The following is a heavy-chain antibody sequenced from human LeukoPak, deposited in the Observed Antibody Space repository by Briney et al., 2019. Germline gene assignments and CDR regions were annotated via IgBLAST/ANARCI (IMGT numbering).Heavy chain of an antibody. CDR3: ARDGYYDILTGYYSDGNFDY. J-gene: IGHJ4*02. Sequence: GGSLRLSCAASGFTFSSYSMNWVRQAPGKGLEWVSSISSSSSCIYYADSVKGRFTISRDNAKNSLYLQMNSLRAEDTAVYYCARDGYYDILTGYYSDGNFDYWGQGTLVTVSS. D-gene: IGHD3-9*01. V-gene: IGHV3-21*01. CDR1: GFTFSSYS. CDR2: ISSSSSCI.